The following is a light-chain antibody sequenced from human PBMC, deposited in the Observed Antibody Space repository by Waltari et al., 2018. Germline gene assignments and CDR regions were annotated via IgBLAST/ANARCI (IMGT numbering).Light chain of an antibody. J-gene: IGKJ2*01. CDR1: QSVSSN. Sequence: EIVMTQSPATLYVSPGERATLSCRASQSVSSNLAWYQQKPGQAPRLLIYGASTRATGIPARFSCSGSGTEFTLTISILQSEDFAVYYCQQYNNWPPYTFGHGTKLEIK. V-gene: IGKV3-15*01. CDR3: QQYNNWPPYT. CDR2: GAS.